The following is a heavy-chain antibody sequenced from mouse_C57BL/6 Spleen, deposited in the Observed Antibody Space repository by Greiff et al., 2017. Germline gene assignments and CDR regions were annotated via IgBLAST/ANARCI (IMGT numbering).Heavy chain of an antibody. J-gene: IGHJ4*01. Sequence: VKLVESGPELVKPGASVKISCKASGYAFSSSWMNWVKQRPGKGLEWIGRIYPGDGDTNYNGKFKGKATLTADKSSSTAYMQLSSLTSEDSAVYFCASRSTMITKAMDYWGQGTSVTVSS. CDR1: GYAFSSSW. D-gene: IGHD2-4*01. V-gene: IGHV1-82*01. CDR3: ASRSTMITKAMDY. CDR2: IYPGDGDT.